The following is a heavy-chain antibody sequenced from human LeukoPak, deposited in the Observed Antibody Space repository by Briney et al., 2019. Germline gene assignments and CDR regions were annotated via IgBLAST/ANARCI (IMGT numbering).Heavy chain of an antibody. D-gene: IGHD5-18*01. Sequence: SETLSLTCTVSGGSISIYYWAWIRQPPGKGLEWIGYVDHRGSTEYNPSLRSRVTMSVDMSKNSFSLELSAGTAADTAVYYCAKGAGGFSYYNWFDPWGQGTLVTVSS. CDR1: GGSISIYY. CDR2: VDHRGST. V-gene: IGHV4-59*01. CDR3: AKGAGGFSYYNWFDP. J-gene: IGHJ5*02.